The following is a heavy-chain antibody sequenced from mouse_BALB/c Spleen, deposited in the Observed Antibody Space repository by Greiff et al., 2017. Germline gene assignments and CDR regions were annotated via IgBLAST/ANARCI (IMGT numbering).Heavy chain of an antibody. D-gene: IGHD2-3*01. CDR1: GYTFTSYW. CDR2: INPSTGYT. Sequence: QVQLQQSGAELAKPGASVKMSCKASGYTFTSYWMHWVKQRPGQGLEWIGYINPSTGYTEYNQKFKDKATLTADKSSSTAYMQLSSLTSEDSAVYYCARKVYGGYYSYYAMDYWGQGTSVTVSS. V-gene: IGHV1-7*01. CDR3: ARKVYGGYYSYYAMDY. J-gene: IGHJ4*01.